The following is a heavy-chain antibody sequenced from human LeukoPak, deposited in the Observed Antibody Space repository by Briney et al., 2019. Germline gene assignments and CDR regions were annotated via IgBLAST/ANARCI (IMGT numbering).Heavy chain of an antibody. CDR3: AKDRGYNTYYFDY. CDR2: ISYDGSNK. CDR1: GFTLSSYG. Sequence: GGSLRLSCAASGFTLSSYGMHWVRQAPGKGLERVAIISYDGSNKYYADSVKGRLTISRDNSKNTLYLQMNSLRAEDTAVYYCAKDRGYNTYYFDYWGQGTLVTVSS. D-gene: IGHD6-25*01. J-gene: IGHJ4*02. V-gene: IGHV3-30*18.